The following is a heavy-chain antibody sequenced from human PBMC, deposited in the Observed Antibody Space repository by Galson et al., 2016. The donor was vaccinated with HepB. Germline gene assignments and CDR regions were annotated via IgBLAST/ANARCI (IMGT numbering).Heavy chain of an antibody. CDR1: GDSINIARYF. J-gene: IGHJ4*02. V-gene: IGHV4-39*02. D-gene: IGHD6-13*01. CDR2: IAYRGST. Sequence: ETLSLTCSVPGDSINIARYFWGWIRQSPTRGLEWIGTIAYRGSTYYNPSLRSRVSISVDTARNQFSLKLNSVTAADTALYYCVRDEYNISWYKYWGQGTLVTVSS. CDR3: VRDEYNISWYKY.